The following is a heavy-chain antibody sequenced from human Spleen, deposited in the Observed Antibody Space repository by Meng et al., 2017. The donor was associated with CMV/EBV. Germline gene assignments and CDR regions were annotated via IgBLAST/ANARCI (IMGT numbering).Heavy chain of an antibody. CDR2: VGGCDGDT. D-gene: IGHD1-26*01. CDR1: GYTFTSYG. J-gene: IGHJ6*02. CDR3: ASGVLGATRYYYYYYGMDV. V-gene: IGHV1-18*01. Sequence: ASVKVSCKASGYTFTSYGISWVRQAPGQGLEWMGWVGGCDGDTNYAPELQGRVTMTTDTSTNTAYMEFRSLRSDDTAVYYCASGVLGATRYYYYYYGMDVWGHGTTVTVSS.